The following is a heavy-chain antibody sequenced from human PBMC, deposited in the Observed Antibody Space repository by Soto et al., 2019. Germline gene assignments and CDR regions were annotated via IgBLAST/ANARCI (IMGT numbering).Heavy chain of an antibody. CDR2: INSKPDGETT. V-gene: IGHV3-15*07. CDR3: XXXXXXXXXXFDI. J-gene: IGHJ3*02. Sequence: EVQLVESGGGLVKPGVSLRLSCAASGFTFSNAXXNXXXXXXXXXXXXVGRINSKPDGETTDYAAPVKGRFTISRDDSXXXXXXXXXXXXXXXXXXXXXXXXXXXXXXXFDIWGPGTMVTVSS. CDR1: GFTFSNAX.